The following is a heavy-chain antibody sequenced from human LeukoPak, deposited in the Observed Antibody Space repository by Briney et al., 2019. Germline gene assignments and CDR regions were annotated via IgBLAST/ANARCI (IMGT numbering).Heavy chain of an antibody. D-gene: IGHD3-10*01. V-gene: IGHV1-46*01. Sequence: ASVKVSCKASGYTFTSYYMHWVRQAPGQGLEWMGIINPSGGSTSYAQKFQGRVTMTRDTSTSTVYMEPSSLRSEDTAVYYCARERRMIYARGSGSQNDYWGQGTLVTVSS. CDR3: ARERRMIYARGSGSQNDY. CDR1: GYTFTSYY. CDR2: INPSGGST. J-gene: IGHJ4*02.